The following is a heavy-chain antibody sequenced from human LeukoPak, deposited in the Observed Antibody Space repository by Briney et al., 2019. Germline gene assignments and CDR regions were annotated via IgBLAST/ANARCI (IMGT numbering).Heavy chain of an antibody. V-gene: IGHV4-4*02. CDR1: GGSISSSNW. J-gene: IGHJ5*02. Sequence: SETLSLTCAVSGGSISSSNWWSWVRQPPGKGLEWIGEIYHSGSTNYNPSLKSRVTISIDTSKNQFSLNLKSVTAADTAIYYCARWPIHLGYCSGSSCHKWFDPWGQGTLVTVSS. CDR2: IYHSGST. CDR3: ARWPIHLGYCSGSSCHKWFDP. D-gene: IGHD2-15*01.